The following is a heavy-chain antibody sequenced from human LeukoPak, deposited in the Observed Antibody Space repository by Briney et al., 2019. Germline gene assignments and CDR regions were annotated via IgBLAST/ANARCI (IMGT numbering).Heavy chain of an antibody. CDR2: ISWNSGSI. CDR3: AKAGYYDYVWGSYRYIPYYFDY. V-gene: IGHV3-9*01. Sequence: GGSLRLSCAASGFTFDDYAMHWVRQAPGKGLEWVSGISWNSGSIGYADSVKGRFTISRDNAKNSLYLQMNSLRAEDTALYYCAKAGYYDYVWGSYRYIPYYFDYWGQGTLVTVSS. D-gene: IGHD3-16*02. CDR1: GFTFDDYA. J-gene: IGHJ4*02.